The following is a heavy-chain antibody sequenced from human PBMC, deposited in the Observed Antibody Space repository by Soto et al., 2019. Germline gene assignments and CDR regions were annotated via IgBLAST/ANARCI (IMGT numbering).Heavy chain of an antibody. J-gene: IGHJ6*02. V-gene: IGHV4-31*03. D-gene: IGHD6-6*01. Sequence: SETRSLTCTVSGGYISSGGYYWSWIRQHPGKGLEWIGYIYYSGSTYYNPSLKSRVTISVDTSKNQFSLKLSSVTAADTAVYYCARDPGLVGGYYYGMDVWGQGTTVTVSS. CDR3: ARDPGLVGGYYYGMDV. CDR2: IYYSGST. CDR1: GGYISSGGYY.